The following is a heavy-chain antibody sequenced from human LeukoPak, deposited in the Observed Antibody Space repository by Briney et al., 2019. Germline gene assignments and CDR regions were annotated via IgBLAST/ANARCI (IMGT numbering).Heavy chain of an antibody. V-gene: IGHV3-21*01. CDR1: GFTFSSYT. CDR2: ISSGSTYI. J-gene: IGHJ4*02. Sequence: GGSLRLSCAASGFTFSSYTMNWVRQAPGKGLEWVSSISSGSTYIYYADSVKGRFTISRDNAKNSLHLRMNSLRGEDTAVYYCASQGGFDDWGQGTLVTVSS. CDR3: ASQGGFDD. D-gene: IGHD2-15*01.